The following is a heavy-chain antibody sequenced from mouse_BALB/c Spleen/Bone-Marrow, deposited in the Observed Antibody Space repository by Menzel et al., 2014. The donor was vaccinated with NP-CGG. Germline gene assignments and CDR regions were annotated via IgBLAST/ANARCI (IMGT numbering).Heavy chain of an antibody. D-gene: IGHD1-1*01. V-gene: IGHV1-80*01. CDR3: ARSLYYGSSYPLYAMDY. Sequence: VQLQQSGADLVRPGSSVKISCKASGYAFSSYWMNWVKQRPGQGLEWIGQIYPGDGDTNYNGKFKGKATLTADKSSSTASMQLSSLTSEDSAVYFCARSLYYGSSYPLYAMDYWGQGTSVTVSS. CDR1: GYAFSSYW. J-gene: IGHJ4*01. CDR2: IYPGDGDT.